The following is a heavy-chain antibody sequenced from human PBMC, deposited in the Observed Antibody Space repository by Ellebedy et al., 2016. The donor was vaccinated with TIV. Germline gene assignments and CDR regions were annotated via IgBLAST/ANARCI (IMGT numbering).Heavy chain of an antibody. D-gene: IGHD3-9*01. CDR3: ATQATGHYNFDY. CDR1: GDSISNGFW. CDR2: VYHRGNT. Sequence: SETLSLTCAVSGDSISNGFWWSWVRPPPGKGLEWIGEVYHRGNTNYNPSLKSRATISVYKSQNQFSLRLTSVTAADTAVYYCATQATGHYNFDYWGQGTLVTVSS. V-gene: IGHV4-4*02. J-gene: IGHJ4*02.